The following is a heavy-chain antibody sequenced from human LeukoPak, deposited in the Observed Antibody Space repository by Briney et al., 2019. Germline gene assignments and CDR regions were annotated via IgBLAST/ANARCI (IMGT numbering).Heavy chain of an antibody. CDR3: ARVVPDCSSTSCYIDY. CDR1: GGSFSSYY. V-gene: IGHV4-34*01. CDR2: INHSGST. D-gene: IGHD2-2*02. J-gene: IGHJ4*02. Sequence: SETLSLTCAVYGGSFSSYYWSWIRQPPGKGLEWIGEINHSGSTNYNPSLKSRVTISVDTSKNQFSLKLSSVTAADTAVYYCARVVPDCSSTSCYIDYWGQGTLVTVSS.